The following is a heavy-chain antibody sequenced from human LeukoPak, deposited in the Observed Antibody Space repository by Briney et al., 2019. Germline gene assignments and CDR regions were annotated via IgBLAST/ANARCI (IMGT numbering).Heavy chain of an antibody. CDR2: INQGGSVQ. CDR1: GFTFRSYW. V-gene: IGHV3-7*01. D-gene: IGHD5-12*01. Sequence: GGSLRLSCAASGFTFRSYWMSWVRQAPGKGLEWVANINQGGSVQYYMDSVKGRFTISRDDAKNSPYVQMNSLRDEDTAVYCARVEYSGWNLEYWGQGTLVTVSS. J-gene: IGHJ4*02. CDR3: ARVEYSGWNLEY.